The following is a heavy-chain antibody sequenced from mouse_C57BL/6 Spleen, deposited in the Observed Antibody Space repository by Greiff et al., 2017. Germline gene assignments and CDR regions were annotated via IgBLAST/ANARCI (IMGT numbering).Heavy chain of an antibody. D-gene: IGHD2-4*01. CDR1: GYTFTDYN. J-gene: IGHJ3*01. Sequence: LVEPGASVKMSCKASGYTFTDYNMHWVKQSHGKSLEWIGYINPNNGGTSYNQKFKGKATLTVNKSSSTAYMELRSLTSEDSAVYYCARENYYDYDGFAYWGQGTLVTVSA. CDR2: INPNNGGT. CDR3: ARENYYDYDGFAY. V-gene: IGHV1-22*01.